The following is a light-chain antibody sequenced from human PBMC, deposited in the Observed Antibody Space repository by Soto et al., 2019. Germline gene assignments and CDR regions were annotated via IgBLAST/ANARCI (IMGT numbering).Light chain of an antibody. CDR3: VQDFNYPLT. V-gene: IGKV1-6*01. Sequence: SPSSLSASVGDTVTISCRASRGVRSDVAWYQQRPGSVPKVLIYGAFNLYTGVPSRFSGSGYGSDFSLTISSLQPEDSATYYCVQDFNYPLTFGGGTKVDIK. J-gene: IGKJ4*01. CDR2: GAF. CDR1: RGVRSD.